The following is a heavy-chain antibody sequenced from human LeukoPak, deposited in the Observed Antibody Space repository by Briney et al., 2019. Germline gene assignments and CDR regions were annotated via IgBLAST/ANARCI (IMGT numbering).Heavy chain of an antibody. CDR1: GGSISSSSYY. CDR3: ASLLFYSNYHSDEPTAYPY. D-gene: IGHD4-11*01. CDR2: IYYSGST. J-gene: IGHJ4*02. Sequence: PSETLSLTCTVSGGSISSSSYYWGWIRQPPGKGLEWIGSIYYSGSTYYNPSLKSRVTISVDTSKNQFSLKLSSVTAADTAVYYCASLLFYSNYHSDEPTAYPYWGQGTLVTVSS. V-gene: IGHV4-39*07.